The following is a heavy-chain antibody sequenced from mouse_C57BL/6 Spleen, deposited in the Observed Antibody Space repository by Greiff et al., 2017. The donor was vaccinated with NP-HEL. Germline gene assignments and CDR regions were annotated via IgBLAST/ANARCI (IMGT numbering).Heavy chain of an antibody. Sequence: VQLQQSGPGLVQPSQSLSITCTVSGFSLTSYGVHWVRQSPGKGLEWLGVIWSGGSTDYNAAFISRLSISKDNSKSQVFFKMNSLQADDTAIYYCARGRANWGYFDYWGQGTTLTVSS. J-gene: IGHJ2*01. CDR3: ARGRANWGYFDY. D-gene: IGHD4-1*01. CDR2: IWSGGST. V-gene: IGHV2-2*01. CDR1: GFSLTSYG.